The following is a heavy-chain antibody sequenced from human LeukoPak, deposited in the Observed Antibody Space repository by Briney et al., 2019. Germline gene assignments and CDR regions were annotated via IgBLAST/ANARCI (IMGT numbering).Heavy chain of an antibody. J-gene: IGHJ6*03. CDR3: ARVQSSPSDDFWSGLINYYYYYMDV. D-gene: IGHD3-3*01. V-gene: IGHV3-11*04. Sequence: AGGSLRLSCAASGFTFSDYYMSWIRQAPGKGLEWISYISSSGNTIYYADSAKGRFTISRDNAKNSLYLQMNSLRAEDTAVYYCARVQSSPSDDFWSGLINYYYYYMDVWGKGTTVTVSS. CDR2: ISSSGNTI. CDR1: GFTFSDYY.